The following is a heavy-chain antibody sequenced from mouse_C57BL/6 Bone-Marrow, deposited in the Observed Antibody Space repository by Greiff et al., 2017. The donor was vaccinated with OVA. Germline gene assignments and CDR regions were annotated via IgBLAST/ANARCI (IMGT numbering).Heavy chain of an antibody. CDR3: ARDYYGSTMDY. J-gene: IGHJ4*01. CDR1: GYSITSGYY. V-gene: IGHV3-6*01. D-gene: IGHD1-1*01. CDR2: ISYDGSN. Sequence: EVKLVESGPGLVKPSQSLSLTCSVTGYSITSGYYWNWIRQFPGNKLEWMGYISYDGSNNYNPSLKNRISITRYTSKNQFFLKLNSVTTEDTATYYCARDYYGSTMDYWGQGTSVTVSS.